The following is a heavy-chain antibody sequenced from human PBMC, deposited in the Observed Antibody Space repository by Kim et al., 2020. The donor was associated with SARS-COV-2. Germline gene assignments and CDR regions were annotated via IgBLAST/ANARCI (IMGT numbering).Heavy chain of an antibody. V-gene: IGHV3-48*02. Sequence: GGSLRLSCAASGFIFSSYSMDWVRQAPGKGLQWVSYISSSTSTIYYADSVKGRFTISRDNAGNSLYLQMNSLRDEDTAVYYCARVGRSGYSMDVWGQGTTDTVSS. D-gene: IGHD6-25*01. CDR2: ISSSTSTI. CDR1: GFIFSSYS. CDR3: ARVGRSGYSMDV. J-gene: IGHJ6*02.